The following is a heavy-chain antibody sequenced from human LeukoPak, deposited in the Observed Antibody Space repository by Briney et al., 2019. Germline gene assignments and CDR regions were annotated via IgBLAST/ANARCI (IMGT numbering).Heavy chain of an antibody. D-gene: IGHD6-13*01. CDR3: ARDPHSSSWYYYFDY. J-gene: IGHJ4*02. CDR1: GFTFSSYA. CDR2: ISYDGSNK. Sequence: GGSLRLSCAASGFTFSSYAMHWVRQAPGKGLEWVAVISYDGSNKYYADSVKGRFTISRDNSKNTLYLQMNSLRAEDTAVYYCARDPHSSSWYYYFDYWGQGTLVTVSS. V-gene: IGHV3-30-3*01.